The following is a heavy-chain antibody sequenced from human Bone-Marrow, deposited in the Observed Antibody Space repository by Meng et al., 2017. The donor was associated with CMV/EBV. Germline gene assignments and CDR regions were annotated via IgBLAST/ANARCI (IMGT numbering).Heavy chain of an antibody. CDR3: ARERLRSSGYNQPLGY. CDR2: IKQDGSEK. V-gene: IGHV3-7*01. J-gene: IGHJ4*02. D-gene: IGHD3-22*01. Sequence: GESLKISCAASGFTFSSYWMSWVRQAPGKGLEWVANIKQDGSEKYYVDSVKGRFTISRDNAKNSLYLQMNSLRAEDTDLYNCARERLRSSGYNQPLGYWGQGTLVTVSS. CDR1: GFTFSSYW.